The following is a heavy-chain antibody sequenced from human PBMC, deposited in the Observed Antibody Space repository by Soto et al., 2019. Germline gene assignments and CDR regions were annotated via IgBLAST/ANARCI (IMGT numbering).Heavy chain of an antibody. D-gene: IGHD3-9*01. Sequence: ASVKVSCKASGFTFTSSAVQWVRQARGQRLEWIGWIVVGSGNTNYAQKFQERVTITRDMSTSTAYMELSSLRSEDTAVYYCAADYDILTGYYPIFVFWGPGTLVTVS. CDR3: AADYDILTGYYPIFVF. J-gene: IGHJ4*02. CDR1: GFTFTSSA. CDR2: IVVGSGNT. V-gene: IGHV1-58*01.